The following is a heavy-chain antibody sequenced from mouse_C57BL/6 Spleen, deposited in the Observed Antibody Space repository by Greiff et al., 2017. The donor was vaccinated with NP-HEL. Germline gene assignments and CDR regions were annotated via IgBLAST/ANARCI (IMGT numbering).Heavy chain of an antibody. CDR2: IYPSDSET. Sequence: QVQLQQPGAELVRPGSSVKLSCKASGYTFTSYWMDWVKQRPGQGLEWIGNIYPSDSETHYNQKFKDKATLTVDKSSSTAYMQLSSLTSEDSAVYNCARSSYYFGDRGKGTTLTASS. CDR1: GYTFTSYW. J-gene: IGHJ2*01. V-gene: IGHV1-61*01. D-gene: IGHD6-1*01. CDR3: ARSSYYFGD.